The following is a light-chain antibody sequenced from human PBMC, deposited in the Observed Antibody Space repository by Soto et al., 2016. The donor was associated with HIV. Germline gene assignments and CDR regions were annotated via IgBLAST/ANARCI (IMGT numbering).Light chain of an antibody. J-gene: IGKJ1*01. CDR3: QQYYNTPQT. CDR1: QDISNS. V-gene: IGKV1-NL1*01. Sequence: DIQMTQSPSSLSASVGGRVTITCRASQDISNSLAWYQQKAGKAPKLLLYAASRLESGVPSRFSGSGSGTDYTLTINSLQPEDFATYYCQQYYNTPQTFGQGTKVEIK. CDR2: AAS.